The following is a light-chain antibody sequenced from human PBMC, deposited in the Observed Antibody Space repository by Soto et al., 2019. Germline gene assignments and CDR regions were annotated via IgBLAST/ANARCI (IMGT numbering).Light chain of an antibody. CDR2: AAS. CDR3: QQANSFLLT. V-gene: IGKV1-12*01. CDR1: PGISSW. J-gene: IGKJ4*01. Sequence: DIQMTQSPSSVSASVGDRVTITCRASPGISSWLAWYQQKPGKAPKLLIYAASSLQSGFPSRFSGSESGTDFTLTISSLQPEDFATYYCQQANSFLLTFGGGTKVEIK.